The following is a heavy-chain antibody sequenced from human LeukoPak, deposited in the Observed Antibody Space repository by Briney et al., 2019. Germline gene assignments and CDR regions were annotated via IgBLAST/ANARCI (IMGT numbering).Heavy chain of an antibody. CDR2: IRPSGDNT. CDR1: GFTVSSNS. J-gene: IGHJ5*02. Sequence: GGSLRLSCTVSGFTVSSNSMSWVRQAPGKGLEWASSIRPSGDNTYYGDSVKGRFTISRDNSKNTVYLQMNNMRVDDTAVYYCARVAGWHWFDPWGQGTLVTVSS. V-gene: IGHV3-23*01. D-gene: IGHD6-19*01. CDR3: ARVAGWHWFDP.